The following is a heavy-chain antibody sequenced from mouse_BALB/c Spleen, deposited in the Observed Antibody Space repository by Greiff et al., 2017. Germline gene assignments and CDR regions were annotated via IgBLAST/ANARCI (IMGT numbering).Heavy chain of an antibody. J-gene: IGHJ3*01. CDR3: ARKGTMITNPFAY. D-gene: IGHD2-4*01. V-gene: IGHV1-54*01. Sequence: QVQLQQSGAELVRPGTSVKVSCKASGYAFTNYLIEWVKQRPGQGLEWIGVINPGSGGTNYNEKFKGKATLTADKSSSTAYMQLSSLTSDDSAVYFCARKGTMITNPFAYWGQGTLVTVSA. CDR1: GYAFTNYL. CDR2: INPGSGGT.